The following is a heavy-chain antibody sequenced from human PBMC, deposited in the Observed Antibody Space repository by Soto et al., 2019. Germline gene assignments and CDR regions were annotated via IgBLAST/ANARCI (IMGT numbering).Heavy chain of an antibody. D-gene: IGHD3-10*01. Sequence: QVQLQESGPGLVKPSETLSLTCTVSGGSISSYYWSWIRQPPGKGLEWIGYIYYSGSTNYNPSLKSRATISADTSKNQISLKLSSVTAADTAVYYCARQSVGPYGSGSYFDYWGQGTLVTVSS. CDR1: GGSISSYY. CDR2: IYYSGST. J-gene: IGHJ4*02. CDR3: ARQSVGPYGSGSYFDY. V-gene: IGHV4-59*08.